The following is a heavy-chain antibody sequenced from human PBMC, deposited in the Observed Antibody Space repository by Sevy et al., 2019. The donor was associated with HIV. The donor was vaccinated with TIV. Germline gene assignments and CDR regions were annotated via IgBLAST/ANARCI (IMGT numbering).Heavy chain of an antibody. CDR3: ATHAGIAAAGRVFDY. CDR1: GFTFSDHY. Sequence: GGSLRLSCVASGFTFSDHYMEWVRQAPVKGLEWVGRTRNKADGYTTEYATSVKGRFTISRDDSKNSLYVQMNSLKTEDTAVYYCATHAGIAAAGRVFDYWGQGTLVTVSS. CDR2: TRNKADGYTT. D-gene: IGHD6-13*01. J-gene: IGHJ4*02. V-gene: IGHV3-72*01.